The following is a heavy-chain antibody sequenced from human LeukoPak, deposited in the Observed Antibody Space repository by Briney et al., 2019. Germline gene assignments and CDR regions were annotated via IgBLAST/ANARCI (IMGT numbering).Heavy chain of an antibody. CDR1: GGSISSSGYY. CDR2: IYYSGST. D-gene: IGHD3-9*01. J-gene: IGHJ4*02. CDR3: ARDLDILTGSLQAEFDY. Sequence: SETLSLTCTVSGGSISSSGYYWGWIRQPPGRGLEWIGSIYYSGSTYYNPSLKSRVTISVDTSKNQFSLKLSSVTAADTAVYYCARDLDILTGSLQAEFDYWGQGTLVTVSS. V-gene: IGHV4-39*07.